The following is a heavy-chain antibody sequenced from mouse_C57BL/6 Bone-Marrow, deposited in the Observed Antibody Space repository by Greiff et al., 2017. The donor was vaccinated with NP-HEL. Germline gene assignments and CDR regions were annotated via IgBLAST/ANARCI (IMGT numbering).Heavy chain of an antibody. V-gene: IGHV5-17*01. J-gene: IGHJ2*01. CDR3: ARRAGPYYFDY. CDR1: GFTFSDYG. Sequence: DVHLVESGGGLVKPGGSLKLSCAASGFTFSDYGMHWVRQAPEKGLEWVAYISSGSSTIYYADTVKGRFTISRDNAKNTLFLQMTSLRSEDTAMYYCARRAGPYYFDYWGQGTTLTVSS. D-gene: IGHD3-1*01. CDR2: ISSGSSTI.